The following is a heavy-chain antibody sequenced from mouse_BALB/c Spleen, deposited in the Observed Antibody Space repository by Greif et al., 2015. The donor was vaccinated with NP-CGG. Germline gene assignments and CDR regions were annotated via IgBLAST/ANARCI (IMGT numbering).Heavy chain of an antibody. J-gene: IGHJ4*01. CDR2: IDPANGNT. CDR1: GFNIKDTY. CDR3: ARGYYGNYVGAMDY. Sequence: VQLQQSGAELVKPGASVKLSCTASGFNIKDTYMHWVKQRPEQGLEWIGRIDPANGNTKYDPKFQGKATITADTSSNTAYLQLSSLTSEDTAVYYCARGYYGNYVGAMDYWGQGTSVTVSS. D-gene: IGHD2-1*01. V-gene: IGHV14-3*02.